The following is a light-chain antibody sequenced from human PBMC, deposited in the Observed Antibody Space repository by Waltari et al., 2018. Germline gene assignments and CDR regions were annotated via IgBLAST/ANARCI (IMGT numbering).Light chain of an antibody. Sequence: SALTQPASVSGSPGQSITISCTGTISDAGAYHYVSWYQQHPGKPPQLIIYAVTKRPSGVSKRFSGAKSGTTAALTISGLQAEDEADFYCSSYTTSGTLIFGGGTKLTVL. CDR2: AVT. CDR3: SSYTTSGTLI. V-gene: IGLV2-14*01. CDR1: ISDAGAYHY. J-gene: IGLJ2*01.